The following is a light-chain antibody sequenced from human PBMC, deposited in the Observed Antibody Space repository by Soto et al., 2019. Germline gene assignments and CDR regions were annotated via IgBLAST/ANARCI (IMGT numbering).Light chain of an antibody. CDR3: SSYTSSSTRGVV. CDR1: SGDIGSYNR. CDR2: EVT. J-gene: IGLJ2*01. Sequence: QSALTQPASVSGSPGQSITISCTGTSGDIGSYNRVSWYQQHPGKAPKLIIYEVTDRPSGVSNRFSGSKSGNTASLTISGLQAEDEADYYCSSYTSSSTRGVVFGGGTKLTVL. V-gene: IGLV2-14*01.